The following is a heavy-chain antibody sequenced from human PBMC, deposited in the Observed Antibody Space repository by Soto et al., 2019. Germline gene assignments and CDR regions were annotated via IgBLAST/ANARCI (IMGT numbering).Heavy chain of an antibody. CDR3: ARGIEGWYQGRYYYGMDV. D-gene: IGHD6-19*01. CDR1: GGSISTYL. V-gene: IGHV4-59*01. Sequence: SETLSLTCTVSGGSISTYLWSWIRQPPGKGLEWIGYIYYRGSTTYNPSLKTRVTISVDTSKNQFSLKLSSMTAADTAVYYCARGIEGWYQGRYYYGMDVWGQGTTVTVS. CDR2: IYYRGST. J-gene: IGHJ6*02.